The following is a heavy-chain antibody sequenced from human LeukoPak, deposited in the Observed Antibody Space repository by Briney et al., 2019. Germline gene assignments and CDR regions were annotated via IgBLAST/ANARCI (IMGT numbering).Heavy chain of an antibody. CDR1: GFTFSSYG. V-gene: IGHV3-33*01. CDR2: IWYDGSNK. D-gene: IGHD6-19*01. CDR3: ARALVSGCYSDWWATGSTGLVGNWFDP. Sequence: PGGSLRLSCAASGFTFSSYGMHWVRQAPGKGLEWVAVIWYDGSNKYYADSVKGRFTISRDNAKNSLYLQMNSLRAEDTAVYYWARALVSGCYSDWWATGSTGLVGNWFDPWGQGTLVTVSS. J-gene: IGHJ5*02.